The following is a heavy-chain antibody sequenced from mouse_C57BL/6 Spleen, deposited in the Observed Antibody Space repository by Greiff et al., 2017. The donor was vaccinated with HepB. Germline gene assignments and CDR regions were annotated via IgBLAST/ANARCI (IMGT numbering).Heavy chain of an antibody. CDR3: ARHRHYYGSSYWYFDV. D-gene: IGHD1-1*01. CDR1: GYTFTSYG. J-gene: IGHJ1*03. V-gene: IGHV1-81*01. CDR2: IYPRSGNT. Sequence: VQLQQSGAELARPGASVKLSCKASGYTFTSYGISWVKQRTGQGLEWIGEIYPRSGNTYYNEKFKGKATLTADKSSSTAYMELRSLTSEDSAVYFCARHRHYYGSSYWYFDVWGTGTTVTVSS.